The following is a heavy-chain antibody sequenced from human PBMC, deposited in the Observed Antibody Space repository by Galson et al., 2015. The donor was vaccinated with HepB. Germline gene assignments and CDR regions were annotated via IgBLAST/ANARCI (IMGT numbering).Heavy chain of an antibody. Sequence: SVKVSCKASGYTFTSYDIDWVRQATGQGLEWMEWMNPNSGNTGYAQKFQGRVTMTRNTSISTAYMELSSLRSEDTAVYYCARDPGSSWYNWFDPWGQGTLVTVSS. J-gene: IGHJ5*02. CDR3: ARDPGSSWYNWFDP. V-gene: IGHV1-8*01. CDR1: GYTFTSYD. D-gene: IGHD6-13*01. CDR2: MNPNSGNT.